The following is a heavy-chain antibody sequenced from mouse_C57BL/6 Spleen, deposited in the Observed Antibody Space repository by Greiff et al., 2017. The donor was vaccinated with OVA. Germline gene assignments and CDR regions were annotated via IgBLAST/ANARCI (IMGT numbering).Heavy chain of an antibody. J-gene: IGHJ2*01. V-gene: IGHV1-61*01. CDR1: GYTLTSYW. Sequence: VQLQQPGAELVRPGSSVKLSCKASGYTLTSYWMDWVKQRPGQGLEWIGNIYPSDSETHYNQKFKDKATLTVDKSSSTAYMQLSSLTSEDSAVYYCAREGAYGNYFDYWGQGTTLTVSS. CDR2: IYPSDSET. D-gene: IGHD2-1*01. CDR3: AREGAYGNYFDY.